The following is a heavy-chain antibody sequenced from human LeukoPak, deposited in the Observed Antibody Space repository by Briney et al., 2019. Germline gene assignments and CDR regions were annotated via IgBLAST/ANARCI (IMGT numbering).Heavy chain of an antibody. Sequence: SGPTLVNPPETLSLTCTVSGGSISSSSYYWGWIRQPPGKGLEWIGSIYYSGSTYYNPSLKSRVTISVDTSKNQFSLKLSSVTAADTAVYYCASLRTVLMVYAKQRSFDYWGQGTLVTVSS. D-gene: IGHD2-8*01. CDR1: GGSISSSSYY. CDR2: IYYSGST. J-gene: IGHJ4*02. CDR3: ASLRTVLMVYAKQRSFDY. V-gene: IGHV4-39*01.